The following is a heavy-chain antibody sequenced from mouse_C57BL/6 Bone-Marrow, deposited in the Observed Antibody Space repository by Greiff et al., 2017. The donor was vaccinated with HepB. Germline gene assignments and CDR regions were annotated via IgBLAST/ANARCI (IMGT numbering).Heavy chain of an antibody. V-gene: IGHV1-64*01. Sequence: QVQLQQPGAELVKPGASVKLSCKASGYTFTSYWMHWVKQRPGQGLEWIGMIHPNSGSTNYNEKFKSKATLTVDKSSSTAYMQLSSLTYEDSAVYDCARQGIYYYGGSYVWYFDVWGTGTTVTVSA. CDR3: ARQGIYYYGGSYVWYFDV. CDR2: IHPNSGST. D-gene: IGHD1-1*01. J-gene: IGHJ1*03. CDR1: GYTFTSYW.